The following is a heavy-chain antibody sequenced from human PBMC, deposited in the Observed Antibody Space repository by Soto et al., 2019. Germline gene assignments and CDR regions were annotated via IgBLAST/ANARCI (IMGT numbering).Heavy chain of an antibody. CDR3: ARSRAAGPYYYYGMDV. CDR2: IYHSGST. Sequence: PSETLSLTCTVSGGSVRDGSYYWAWLRQPPGKGLEWIGHIYHSGSTIYNPSLKSRVTISIDTSKSQFSLKVNSVTAADTAVYYCARSRAAGPYYYYGMDVWGQGTSVTVSS. V-gene: IGHV4-61*01. CDR1: GGSVRDGSYY. J-gene: IGHJ6*02. D-gene: IGHD3-10*01.